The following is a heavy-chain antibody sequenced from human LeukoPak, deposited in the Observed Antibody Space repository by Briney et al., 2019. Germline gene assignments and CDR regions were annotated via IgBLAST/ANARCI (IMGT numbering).Heavy chain of an antibody. CDR3: ARGDYDILTGLYYFDY. Sequence: GGSLRLSCAASGFTFSRYSMNWVRQAPGKGLEWVSSISSSSSYIYYADSVKGRFTISRDNAKNSLYLQMNSLRAEDTAVYYCARGDYDILTGLYYFDYWGQGTLVTVSS. CDR1: GFTFSRYS. CDR2: ISSSSSYI. V-gene: IGHV3-21*01. D-gene: IGHD3-9*01. J-gene: IGHJ4*02.